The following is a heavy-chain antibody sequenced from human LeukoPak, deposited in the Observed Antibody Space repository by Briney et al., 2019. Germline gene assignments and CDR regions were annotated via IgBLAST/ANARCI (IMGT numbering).Heavy chain of an antibody. D-gene: IGHD3-10*01. J-gene: IGHJ3*02. Sequence: PSETLSLTCTVSGGSISSYYWSWIWQPPGKGLEWIGYIYYSGSTNYNPSLKSRVTISVDTSKNQFSLKLSSVTAADTAVYYCARGGRFGELGVDAFDIWGQGTMVTVSS. CDR3: ARGGRFGELGVDAFDI. CDR2: IYYSGST. CDR1: GGSISSYY. V-gene: IGHV4-59*01.